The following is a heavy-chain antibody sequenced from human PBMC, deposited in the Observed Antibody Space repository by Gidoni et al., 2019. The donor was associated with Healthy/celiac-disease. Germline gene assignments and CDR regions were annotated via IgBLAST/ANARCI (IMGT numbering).Heavy chain of an antibody. D-gene: IGHD6-19*01. CDR3: AKEAGRYRSGWTDP. CDR2: ISGSGGST. J-gene: IGHJ5*02. V-gene: IGHV3-23*01. Sequence: EVQLLESGGGLVQPGGSLRLSCAASGFTLSSYSMSWVRQAPGKGLEWVSAISGSGGSTYYADSVEGRFTISRDNSKNTLYLQMNSLRAEDTAVYYCAKEAGRYRSGWTDPWGQGTLVTVSS. CDR1: GFTLSSYS.